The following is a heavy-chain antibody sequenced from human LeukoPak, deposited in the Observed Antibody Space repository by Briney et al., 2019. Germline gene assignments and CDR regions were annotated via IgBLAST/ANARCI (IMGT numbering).Heavy chain of an antibody. CDR1: GFAFDEHG. CDR3: ARAPITSPFYFDY. Sequence: PGGSLRLSCTASGFAFDEHGMSWVRQAPGKGLEWVSGINWSGGSTGYADPLRGRFTISRDNAKNSLYLQMDSLRAEDTALYYCARAPITSPFYFDYWGQGTLVTVSS. V-gene: IGHV3-20*04. J-gene: IGHJ4*02. CDR2: INWSGGST. D-gene: IGHD2-2*01.